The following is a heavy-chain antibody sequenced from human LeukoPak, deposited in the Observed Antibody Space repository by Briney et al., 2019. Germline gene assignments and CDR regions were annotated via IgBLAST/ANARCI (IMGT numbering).Heavy chain of an antibody. CDR2: ISFDGSHE. V-gene: IGHV3-30*18. CDR3: AKESGSGWYFPFDY. J-gene: IGHJ4*02. D-gene: IGHD6-19*01. Sequence: PGGALRLSCAASGFSFSTYSMHWVRQAPGKGLQWIAVISFDGSHENYAGSVKGRFTISRDNSKNTLYLQMNGLRPEDTAVYYCAKESGSGWYFPFDYWGQGILVTVSS. CDR1: GFSFSTYS.